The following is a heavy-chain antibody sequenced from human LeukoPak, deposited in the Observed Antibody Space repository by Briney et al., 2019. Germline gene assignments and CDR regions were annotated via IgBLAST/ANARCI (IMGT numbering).Heavy chain of an antibody. J-gene: IGHJ4*02. CDR2: ISSSSSYI. D-gene: IGHD3-9*01. CDR1: GFTFSSYS. V-gene: IGHV3-21*01. Sequence: GGSLRLPCAASGFTFSSYSMNWVRQAPGKGLEWVSSISSSSSYIYYADSVKGRFTISRDNAKNSLYLQMNSLRAEDTAVYYCARPHYDILTGPNYFDYWGQGTLVTVSS. CDR3: ARPHYDILTGPNYFDY.